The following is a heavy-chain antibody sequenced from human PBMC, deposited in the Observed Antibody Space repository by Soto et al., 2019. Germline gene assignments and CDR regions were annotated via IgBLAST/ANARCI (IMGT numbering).Heavy chain of an antibody. V-gene: IGHV2-5*02. CDR2: IYGDDDQ. CDR1: GFSLTTSAVG. J-gene: IGHJ4*02. CDR3: AHRHRASAGLFDL. Sequence: QITLKESGPTLVKPTQTLTLTCTFSGFSLTTSAVGVGWIRQPPGKALEWLTVIYGDDDQRSSPSLRSRITISKDTSKHQVVLRMTNMDPVDTATYYCAHRHRASAGLFDLWGQGTQVTVSS.